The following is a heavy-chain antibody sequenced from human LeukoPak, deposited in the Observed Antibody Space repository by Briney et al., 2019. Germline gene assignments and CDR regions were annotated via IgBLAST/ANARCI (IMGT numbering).Heavy chain of an antibody. D-gene: IGHD2/OR15-2a*01. CDR1: GFTFSNYW. CDR3: AGGAGFLIDY. Sequence: PGGSLRLSCAASGFTFSNYWLNWVRQAPGKGPEWVAIIKSDESENYYADKMRVRFTISRDNAKYSHYLKMNSLRADDTSVYFCAGGAGFLIDYWGQGTLVTVSS. CDR2: IKSDESEN. J-gene: IGHJ4*02. V-gene: IGHV3-7*01.